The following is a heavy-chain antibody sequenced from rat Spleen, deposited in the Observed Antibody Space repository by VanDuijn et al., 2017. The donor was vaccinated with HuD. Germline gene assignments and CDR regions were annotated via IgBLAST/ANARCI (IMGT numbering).Heavy chain of an antibody. CDR3: ASSYPGTLEFAY. J-gene: IGHJ3*01. CDR2: LSYDGSST. CDR1: GFTFSDYY. Sequence: EVQLVGSDGGLVQPGRSLKLSCAASGFTFSDYYMAWVRQAPTKGLEWVATLSYDGSSTYYRDSVKGRFTISRDNAKSTLYLQMDSLRSEDTATYYCASSYPGTLEFAYWGQGTLVTVSS. V-gene: IGHV5-29*01. D-gene: IGHD1-4*01.